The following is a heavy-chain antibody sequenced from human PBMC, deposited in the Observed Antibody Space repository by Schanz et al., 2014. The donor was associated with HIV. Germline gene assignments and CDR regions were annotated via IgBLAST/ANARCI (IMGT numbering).Heavy chain of an antibody. CDR2: IWYDGSNT. V-gene: IGHV3-33*03. CDR3: AKVVRFAMVTAPYYFDS. J-gene: IGHJ4*02. CDR1: GFTFSSYG. D-gene: IGHD2-15*01. Sequence: QVQLVESGGGVVQPGRSLRLSCAASGFTFSSYGMHWVRQAPGKGLEWVAVIWYDGSNTYYGDSVKGRFTISRDNSKNTLYLQMNSLRAEDTAVYYCAKVVRFAMVTAPYYFDSWGQGTLVTVSS.